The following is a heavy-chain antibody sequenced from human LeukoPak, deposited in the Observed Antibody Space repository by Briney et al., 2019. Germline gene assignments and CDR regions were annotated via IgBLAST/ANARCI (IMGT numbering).Heavy chain of an antibody. D-gene: IGHD5-24*01. CDR3: ATSRDGYNFHYFDY. CDR2: INPNSGGT. V-gene: IGHV1-2*02. Sequence: ASVKVSCKASGYTFTGYYMHWVRQAPGQGLEWMGWINPNSGGTNYAQKFQVRVTMTRDTSISTAYMELSRLRSDDTAVYYCATSRDGYNFHYFDYWGQGTLVTVSS. CDR1: GYTFTGYY. J-gene: IGHJ4*02.